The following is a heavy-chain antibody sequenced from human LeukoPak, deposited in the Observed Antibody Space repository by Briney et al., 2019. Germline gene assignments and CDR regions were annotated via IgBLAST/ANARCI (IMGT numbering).Heavy chain of an antibody. V-gene: IGHV3-21*01. Sequence: GGSLRLSCAASGFTFSSYSMNWVRQAPGKGLEWVSSISSSSSYIYYADSVKGRFTISRDNAKNSLYLQMNSLRAEDTAVCYCAREPYDSSGYYFDYWGQGTLVTVSS. CDR1: GFTFSSYS. CDR2: ISSSSSYI. J-gene: IGHJ4*02. CDR3: AREPYDSSGYYFDY. D-gene: IGHD3-22*01.